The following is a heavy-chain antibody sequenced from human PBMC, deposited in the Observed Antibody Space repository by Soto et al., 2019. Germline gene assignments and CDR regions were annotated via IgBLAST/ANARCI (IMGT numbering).Heavy chain of an antibody. Sequence: QVQLVESGGGVVQPGRSLRLSCAASGFTFSNFGMHWVRQAPGKGLEWVASISYDGNIKYSADSVKDRFTISRDNSKNTLYLQMNSLISEDTAVYYCARFWGPVTEAVDDYWGQGTLVTVSS. V-gene: IGHV3-30*03. CDR2: ISYDGNIK. J-gene: IGHJ4*02. D-gene: IGHD3-16*01. CDR1: GFTFSNFG. CDR3: ARFWGPVTEAVDDY.